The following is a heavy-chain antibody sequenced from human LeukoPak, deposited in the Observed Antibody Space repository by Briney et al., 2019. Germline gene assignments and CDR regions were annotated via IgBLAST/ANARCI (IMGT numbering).Heavy chain of an antibody. D-gene: IGHD3-22*01. V-gene: IGHV1-69*13. CDR3: ARGPITTRSHFDY. J-gene: IGHJ4*02. Sequence: SVKVSCTASGGTFSSYAISWVRQAPGQGLEWMGGIIPIFGTANYAQKFQGRVTITADESTSTAYMELSSLRSEDTAVYYCARGPITTRSHFDYWGQGTLVTVSS. CDR2: IIPIFGTA. CDR1: GGTFSSYA.